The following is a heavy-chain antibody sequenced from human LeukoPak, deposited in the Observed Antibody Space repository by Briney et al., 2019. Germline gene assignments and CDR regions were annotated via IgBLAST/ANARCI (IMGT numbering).Heavy chain of an antibody. V-gene: IGHV3-74*01. D-gene: IGHD6-19*01. J-gene: IGHJ4*02. CDR3: ARDYRSGWYDY. CDR1: GFTFSSYW. Sequence: GGSLRLSCAASGFTFSSYWMHWVRQAPGKGLVWVSHINSDGSSTNYVDSVKGRFTISRDNAKNTLYLQMNSLRAEDTAVYYCARDYRSGWYDYWGQGTLVTVSS. CDR2: INSDGSST.